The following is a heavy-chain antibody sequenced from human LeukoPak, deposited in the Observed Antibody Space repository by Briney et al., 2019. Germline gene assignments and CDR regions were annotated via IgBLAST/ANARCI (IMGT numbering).Heavy chain of an antibody. V-gene: IGHV1-69*13. Sequence: ASVKVSCKASGGTFSSYAISWVRQAPGQGLEWMGGIIPIFGTANYAQKFQGRVTITADESTSTAYMELSSLRSEDTAVYYCARDKEWYGSGWYWFDPWGQGTLVTVSS. J-gene: IGHJ5*02. CDR3: ARDKEWYGSGWYWFDP. D-gene: IGHD6-19*01. CDR2: IIPIFGTA. CDR1: GGTFSSYA.